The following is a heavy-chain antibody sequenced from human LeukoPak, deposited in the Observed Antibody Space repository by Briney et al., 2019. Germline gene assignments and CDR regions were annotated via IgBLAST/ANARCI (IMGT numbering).Heavy chain of an antibody. Sequence: GGSLRLSCAASGFIFSNYRMNWVRQAPGKGLEWVSYISSSGSTIYYADSVKGRFTISRDNAKNSLYLQMNSLRAEDTAVYYCAREDTVTTRGFDYWGQGTLVTVSS. J-gene: IGHJ4*02. D-gene: IGHD4-11*01. CDR2: ISSSGSTI. V-gene: IGHV3-48*01. CDR3: AREDTVTTRGFDY. CDR1: GFIFSNYR.